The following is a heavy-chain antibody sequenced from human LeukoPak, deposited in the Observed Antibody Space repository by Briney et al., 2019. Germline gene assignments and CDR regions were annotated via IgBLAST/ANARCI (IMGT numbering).Heavy chain of an antibody. V-gene: IGHV1-2*02. CDR1: GYTFTGYY. CDR2: INPNSGGT. J-gene: IGHJ6*03. Sequence: ASVKVSCKASGYTFTGYYIHWVRQAPGQGLEWMGWINPNSGGTNYAQKFQGRVTMTRDTSISTAYMELSRLRSDDTAVYYCARDTPNHIVVVPAAIRYYYYYMDVWGKGTTVTVSS. CDR3: ARDTPNHIVVVPAAIRYYYYYMDV. D-gene: IGHD2-2*02.